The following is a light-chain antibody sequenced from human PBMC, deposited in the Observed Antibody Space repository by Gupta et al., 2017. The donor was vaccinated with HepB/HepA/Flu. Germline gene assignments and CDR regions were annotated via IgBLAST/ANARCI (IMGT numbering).Light chain of an antibody. V-gene: IGKV1-5*03. CDR2: EAS. CDR3: QHKDSSSWS. CDR1: ESVSKC. Sequence: DMQMTQSPSSLSASVVDRVNITCRASESVSKCLAWYLQKPGKAPKLLIYEASTIETGVPSRFSGSGGGTEFTLTISSLQPDDFATYYCQHKDSSSWSFGQGTKVEIK. J-gene: IGKJ1*01.